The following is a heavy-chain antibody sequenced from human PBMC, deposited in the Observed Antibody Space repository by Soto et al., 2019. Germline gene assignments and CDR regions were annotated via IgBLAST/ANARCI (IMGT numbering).Heavy chain of an antibody. CDR3: ARDGDPQSSFWSGPLGGGRFDP. J-gene: IGHJ5*02. CDR1: VGAFGNSA. V-gene: IGHV1-69*12. D-gene: IGHD3-3*01. CDR2: IVPMFGTA. Sequence: QVQLVQSGAEVKKPGSSVNVSCKTSVGAFGNSAVTWVRQPPGQGLEWLGGIVPMFGTANYAQKFQGRVTITADESTITAYMELNSLKTDDTAVYYCARDGDPQSSFWSGPLGGGRFDPWGQGTLVIVSS.